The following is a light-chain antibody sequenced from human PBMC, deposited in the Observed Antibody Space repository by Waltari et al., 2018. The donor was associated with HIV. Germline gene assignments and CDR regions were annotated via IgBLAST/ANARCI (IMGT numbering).Light chain of an antibody. CDR2: ATS. Sequence: AIRMTQSPSSVSASTGDRVSITCRASQDISGDVAWYQQKPGKAPKLLISATSTLQGGVPSTFIGTRSGTAFTLAITCLQSEDIATYFCQQYFASPRTFGQGSRVE. CDR3: QQYFASPRT. CDR1: QDISGD. J-gene: IGKJ1*01. V-gene: IGKV1-8*01.